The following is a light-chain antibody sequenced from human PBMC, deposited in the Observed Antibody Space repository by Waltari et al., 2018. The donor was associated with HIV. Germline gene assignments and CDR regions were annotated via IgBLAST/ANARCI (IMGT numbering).Light chain of an antibody. Sequence: QSVLTQPPSVSGAPGPRVTIPCTGSSSNIGAGYAVYWYQQLPGTAPKLLIYGNSNRPSGVPDRFSGSKSGTSASLAITGLQAEDEADYYCQSYDSSLSGWVFGGGTKLTVL. CDR3: QSYDSSLSGWV. CDR2: GNS. CDR1: SSNIGAGYA. J-gene: IGLJ3*02. V-gene: IGLV1-40*01.